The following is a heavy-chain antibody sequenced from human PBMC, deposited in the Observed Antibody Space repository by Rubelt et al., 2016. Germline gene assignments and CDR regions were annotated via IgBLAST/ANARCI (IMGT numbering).Heavy chain of an antibody. CDR3: ARAVGIAAAGTEPIDY. Sequence: QVQLQESGPGLVKPSGTLSLTCAVSGGSISSSNWWSWVRQPPGKGLEWIGEIYHSGSTNYNPSLKGRVTISVDKSKNQFSLKLSSVTAADTAVYYCARAVGIAAAGTEPIDYWGQGTLVTVSS. V-gene: IGHV4-4*02. CDR1: GGSISSSNW. D-gene: IGHD6-13*01. J-gene: IGHJ4*02. CDR2: IYHSGST.